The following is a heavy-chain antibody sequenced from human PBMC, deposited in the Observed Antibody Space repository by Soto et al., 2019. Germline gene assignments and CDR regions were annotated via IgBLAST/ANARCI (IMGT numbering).Heavy chain of an antibody. CDR3: ARESDHYQDFFQN. Sequence: QVHLVQSGAEVKKPGASVKVSCKTSGYPFPSFEIHWIRQTPGQRPEWMGGISNAGSGSIKYSQRFQDRLTISGDKRATTVCMTLSSLTSEDTAIYYCARESDHYQDFFQNWGQGSLVTVSA. CDR2: ISNAGSGSI. D-gene: IGHD3-22*01. J-gene: IGHJ4*02. CDR1: GYPFPSFE. V-gene: IGHV1-3*01.